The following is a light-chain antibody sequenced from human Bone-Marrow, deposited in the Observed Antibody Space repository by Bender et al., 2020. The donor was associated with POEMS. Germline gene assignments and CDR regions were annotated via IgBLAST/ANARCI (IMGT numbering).Light chain of an antibody. V-gene: IGLV3-21*02. J-gene: IGLJ3*02. CDR1: NIGGRS. CDR3: HVWDRNSAHVV. CDR2: DDT. Sequence: SYELTQPPSVSVAPGQTARVTCGGNNIGGRSVHWYQQKPGQAPVMVVYDDTHRPSGIPERFSGSNSGNTATLTISRVEAGDEADYYCHVWDRNSAHVVFGGGTSLTVL.